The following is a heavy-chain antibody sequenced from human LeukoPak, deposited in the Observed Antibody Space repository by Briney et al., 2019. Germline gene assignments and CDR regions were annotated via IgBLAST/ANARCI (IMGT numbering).Heavy chain of an antibody. CDR2: IYYSGST. J-gene: IGHJ4*02. CDR3: ARETVRGVGY. V-gene: IGHV4-59*01. Sequence: SETLSLTCTVSGGSISSYYWSWIRRPPGKGLEWIGYIYYSGSTNYNPSLKSRVTISVDTSKNQFSLKLSSVTAADTAVYYCARETVRGVGYWGQGTLVTVSS. CDR1: GGSISSYY. D-gene: IGHD3-10*01.